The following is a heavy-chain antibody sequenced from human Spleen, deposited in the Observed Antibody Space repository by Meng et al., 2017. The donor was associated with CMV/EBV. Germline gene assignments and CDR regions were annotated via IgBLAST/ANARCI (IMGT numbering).Heavy chain of an antibody. Sequence: ASVKVSCKASGYTFTSYDINWVRQAPGQGLEWMGWINPNSGGTNYAQNFQGRVTMTRDTSISTAYMELSRLRSDDTAVYYCARGLGCSSASCNYYYGLDVWGQGTTVTVSS. CDR1: GYTFTSYD. J-gene: IGHJ6*02. CDR2: INPNSGGT. V-gene: IGHV1-2*02. D-gene: IGHD2-2*01. CDR3: ARGLGCSSASCNYYYGLDV.